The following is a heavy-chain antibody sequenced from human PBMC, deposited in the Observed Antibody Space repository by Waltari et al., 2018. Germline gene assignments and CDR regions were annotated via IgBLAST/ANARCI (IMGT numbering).Heavy chain of an antibody. CDR1: GGSISSGGYY. V-gene: IGHV4-31*03. CDR2: IYYSGST. Sequence: QVQLQESGPGLVKPSQTLSLTCTVSGGSISSGGYYWSWIRQHPGKGLEWLGYIYYSGSTYYNPSRKSRVTISVDTSKNQFSLKLSSVTAADTAVYYCARSGYCSGGSCYGDRYYYYYMDVWGKGTTVTVSS. D-gene: IGHD2-15*01. CDR3: ARSGYCSGGSCYGDRYYYYYMDV. J-gene: IGHJ6*03.